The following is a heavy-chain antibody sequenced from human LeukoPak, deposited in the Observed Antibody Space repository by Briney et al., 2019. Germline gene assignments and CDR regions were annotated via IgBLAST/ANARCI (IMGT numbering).Heavy chain of an antibody. J-gene: IGHJ4*02. V-gene: IGHV3-30*18. CDR3: AKDSAVGFGELLFYFDY. D-gene: IGHD3-10*01. CDR2: ISYDGSNK. Sequence: PGGSLRLSCAASGFTLSSYGMHWVRQAPGKGLEWVAVISYDGSNKYYADSVKGRFTISRDNSKNTLYLQMNSLRAEDTAVYYCAKDSAVGFGELLFYFDYWGQGALVTVSS. CDR1: GFTLSSYG.